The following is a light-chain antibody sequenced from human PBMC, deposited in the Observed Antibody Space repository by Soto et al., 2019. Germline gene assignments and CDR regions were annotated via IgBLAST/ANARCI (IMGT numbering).Light chain of an antibody. CDR2: GAS. CDR3: QQYVSSLT. CDR1: QSVSSSY. V-gene: IGKV3-20*01. Sequence: IGWPQYTATLSLSPGERATLSFMASQSVSSSYLACYQQKPGQAPSLLIYGASSRATGIPDRFSGSGSGTDFTLTISRLEPEDFAVYYCQQYVSSLTPGGGANVDI. J-gene: IGKJ4*01.